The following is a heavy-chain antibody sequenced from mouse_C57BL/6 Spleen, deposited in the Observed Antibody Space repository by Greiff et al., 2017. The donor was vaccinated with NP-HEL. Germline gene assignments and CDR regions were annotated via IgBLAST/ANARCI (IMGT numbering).Heavy chain of an antibody. CDR1: GYTFTDYE. CDR2: IDPETGGT. V-gene: IGHV1-15*01. Sequence: VQLQQSGAELVRPGASVTLSCKASGYTFTDYEMHWVKQTPVHGLEWIGAIDPETGGTAYNQKFKGKAILTADKSSSTAYMELRSLTSEDSAVYYCTRSPSYYAMDYWGQGTSFTVSS. J-gene: IGHJ4*01. CDR3: TRSPSYYAMDY.